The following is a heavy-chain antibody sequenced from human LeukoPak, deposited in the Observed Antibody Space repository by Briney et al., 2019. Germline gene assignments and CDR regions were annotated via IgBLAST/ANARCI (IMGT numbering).Heavy chain of an antibody. Sequence: PSETLSLTCTVSGGSISDHYWTWLRQPPGKGLEWIGYIYYSGSTNYNPSLKSRVTISVDTSKNQFSLKLTSVTAADTAVYYCARDYGGSTTYFDYWGQGTLVTVSS. CDR1: GGSISDHY. V-gene: IGHV4-59*11. CDR2: IYYSGST. J-gene: IGHJ4*02. CDR3: ARDYGGSTTYFDY. D-gene: IGHD1-1*01.